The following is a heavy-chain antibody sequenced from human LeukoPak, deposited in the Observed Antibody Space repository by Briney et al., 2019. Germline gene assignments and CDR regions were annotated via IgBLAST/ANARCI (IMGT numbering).Heavy chain of an antibody. Sequence: GGSLRLSCVASGFTFSSYWMNWVRQAPGKGLEWVAIIKPDGSEKFYADSVRGRFTISRDNAKDTLYLQMNSLRAEDTAVYYCARVKDIAVAGSPDYWGQGTLVTVSS. J-gene: IGHJ4*02. D-gene: IGHD6-19*01. CDR2: IKPDGSEK. CDR3: ARVKDIAVAGSPDY. CDR1: GFTFSSYW. V-gene: IGHV3-7*01.